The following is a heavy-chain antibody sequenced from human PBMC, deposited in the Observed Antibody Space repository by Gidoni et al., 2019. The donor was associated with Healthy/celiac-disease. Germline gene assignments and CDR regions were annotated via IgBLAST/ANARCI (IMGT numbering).Heavy chain of an antibody. V-gene: IGHV4-30-4*01. CDR3: ASDRSGYSYGYRYYGMDV. Sequence: QVQLQESGPGLVKPSQTLSLTCTVSGGSISSGDYYWSWIRQPPGKGLEWIGYIYYSGSTYYNPSLKSRVTISVDTSKNQFSLKLSSVTAADTAVYYCASDRSGYSYGYRYYGMDVWGQGTTVTVSS. J-gene: IGHJ6*02. CDR2: IYYSGST. CDR1: GGSISSGDYY. D-gene: IGHD5-18*01.